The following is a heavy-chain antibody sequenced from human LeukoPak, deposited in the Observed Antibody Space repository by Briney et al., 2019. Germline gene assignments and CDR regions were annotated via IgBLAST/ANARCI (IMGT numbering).Heavy chain of an antibody. J-gene: IGHJ5*02. V-gene: IGHV4-39*07. CDR1: GGSISGNSYC. D-gene: IGHD3-10*01. CDR3: ARGGYYGSGNDFRFDP. CDR2: IYYIGST. Sequence: SETLSLTCSVSGGSISGNSYCWGWIRQPPGKGLEWIGNIYYIGSTYYNPSLKSRVTISVDTSKNQFSLKLSSVTAADTAVYYCARGGYYGSGNDFRFDPWGQGTLVTVSS.